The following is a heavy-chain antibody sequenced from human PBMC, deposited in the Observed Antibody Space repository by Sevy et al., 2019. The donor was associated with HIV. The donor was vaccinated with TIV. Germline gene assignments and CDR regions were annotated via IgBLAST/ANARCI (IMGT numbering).Heavy chain of an antibody. CDR3: ARDEGRCSGGSCYSGVQLWFFSSPIDY. D-gene: IGHD2-15*01. CDR2: ISYDGSNK. Sequence: GGTLRLSCAASGFTFSSYAMHWVRQAPGKGLEWVAVISYDGSNKYYADSVKGRFTISRDNSKNTLYLQMNSLRAEDTAVYYCARDEGRCSGGSCYSGVQLWFFSSPIDYWGQGTLVTVSS. J-gene: IGHJ4*02. V-gene: IGHV3-30-3*01. CDR1: GFTFSSYA.